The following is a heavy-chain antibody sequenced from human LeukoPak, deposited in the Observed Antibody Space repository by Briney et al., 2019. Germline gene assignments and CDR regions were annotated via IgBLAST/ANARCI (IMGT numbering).Heavy chain of an antibody. J-gene: IGHJ3*02. CDR3: ARGRGYAFDI. CDR1: GGSISSYY. Sequence: KASETLSLTCTVSGGSISSYYWSWIRQPPGKGLEWIGYIYYSGSTNYNPSLKSRVTISVDTSKNQFSLKLSSVTAADTAVYYCARGRGYAFDIWGQGTMATVSS. CDR2: IYYSGST. V-gene: IGHV4-59*01. D-gene: IGHD1-26*01.